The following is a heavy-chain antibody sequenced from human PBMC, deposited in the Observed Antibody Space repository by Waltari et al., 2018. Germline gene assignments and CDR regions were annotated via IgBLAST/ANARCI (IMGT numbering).Heavy chain of an antibody. V-gene: IGHV4-38-2*01. CDR3: ASTVTSFDAFDI. J-gene: IGHJ3*02. CDR1: GYSISSGYY. CDR2: IYHSGST. Sequence: QVQLQESGPGLVKPSETLSLTCAVSGYSISSGYYWGWIRQPPGKGLEWIGSIYHSGSTSYNPSRKSRVTRSVDTSKNQFSLKLSAVTAADTAAYYCASTVTSFDAFDIWGQGTMVTVSS. D-gene: IGHD4-17*01.